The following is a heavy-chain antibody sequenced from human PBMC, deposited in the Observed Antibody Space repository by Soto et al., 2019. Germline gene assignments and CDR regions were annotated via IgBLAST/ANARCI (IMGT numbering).Heavy chain of an antibody. V-gene: IGHV3-48*02. Sequence: GGSLRLSCAASGFTFSVHSMNWVRRAPGKGLEWVSYISSTSSARYYADSVRGRFTISRDNVKYSLYLQMNSLTDEDTAVYYCARDSDIYFGMDVWGQGTTVTVSS. CDR3: ARDSDIYFGMDV. J-gene: IGHJ6*02. CDR1: GFTFSVHS. D-gene: IGHD3-9*01. CDR2: ISSTSSAR.